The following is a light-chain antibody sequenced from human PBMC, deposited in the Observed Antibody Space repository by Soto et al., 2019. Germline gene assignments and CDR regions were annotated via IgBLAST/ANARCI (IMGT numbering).Light chain of an antibody. CDR3: QQYNIYPLT. Sequence: DIQMTQSPSTLSASVGDRITITCRASQSVSSWLAWYQQKPGKAPKLLIYKASTLESGVASRFSGSGSETDFTLTISSLQPDDFATYFCQQYNIYPLTFGGGTKVEVK. V-gene: IGKV1-5*03. CDR1: QSVSSW. CDR2: KAS. J-gene: IGKJ4*01.